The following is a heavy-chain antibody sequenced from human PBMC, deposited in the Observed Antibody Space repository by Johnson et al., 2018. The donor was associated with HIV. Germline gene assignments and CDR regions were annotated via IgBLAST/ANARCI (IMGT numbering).Heavy chain of an antibody. Sequence: VQLVESGGGVVRPGGSLRLSCEASEFSVSGNYMTWVRQAPGKGLEWVANIKQDGSEKYYVDSVKGRFTISRDNSNNTLYLHMNSLRPDDTGVYYCAKDKFMFLDNPVDAFDVWGQGTMVTFSS. CDR2: IKQDGSEK. J-gene: IGHJ3*01. CDR1: EFSVSGNY. CDR3: AKDKFMFLDNPVDAFDV. D-gene: IGHD3/OR15-3a*01. V-gene: IGHV3-7*01.